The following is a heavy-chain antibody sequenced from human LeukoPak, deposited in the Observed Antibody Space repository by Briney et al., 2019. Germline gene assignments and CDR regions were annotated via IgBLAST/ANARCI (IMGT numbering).Heavy chain of an antibody. Sequence: ASVKVSCKASGYTFTSYDINWVRQATGQGLEWMGWMNPNSGNTGYAQKFQGRVTMTRNTSISTAYMELSSLRSEDTAVYYCAKAHGSANYGDYQTDFDYWGQGTLVTVSS. D-gene: IGHD4-17*01. CDR3: AKAHGSANYGDYQTDFDY. CDR2: MNPNSGNT. V-gene: IGHV1-8*01. J-gene: IGHJ4*02. CDR1: GYTFTSYD.